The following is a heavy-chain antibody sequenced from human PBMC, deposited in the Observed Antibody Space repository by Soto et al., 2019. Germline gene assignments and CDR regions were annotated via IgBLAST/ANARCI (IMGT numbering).Heavy chain of an antibody. CDR3: VLEGCRRTGCYSRDI. D-gene: IGHD2-2*01. CDR1: GFTFGGSP. V-gene: IGHV3-73*01. CDR2: IRSDSASSAI. Sequence: EAQLVQSGGGLVQPGGSLQLSCAASGFTFGGSPVHWVRQASGKGLEWVGRIRSDSASSAIAYAASVRGRFTLARDDSKSTAYLQVNSLEVEDTALYYGVLEGCRRTGCYSRDIWGQGTLVTVSS. J-gene: IGHJ4*02.